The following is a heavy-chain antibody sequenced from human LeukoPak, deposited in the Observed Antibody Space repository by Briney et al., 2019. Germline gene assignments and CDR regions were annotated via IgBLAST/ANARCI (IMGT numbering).Heavy chain of an antibody. CDR2: IYCSGST. D-gene: IGHD1-7*01. CDR3: ARGMDWNYFFDY. CDR1: GGSISSYY. Sequence: PSETLSLTCTVSGGSISSYYWSWIRQPPGKGLEWIGYIYCSGSTNYNPSLKSRVTISVDTSKNQFSLKLSSVTAADTAVYYCARGMDWNYFFDYWGQGTLVTVSS. V-gene: IGHV4-59*01. J-gene: IGHJ4*02.